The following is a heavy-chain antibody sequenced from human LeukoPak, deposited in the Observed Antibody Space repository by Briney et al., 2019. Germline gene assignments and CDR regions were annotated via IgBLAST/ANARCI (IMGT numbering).Heavy chain of an antibody. D-gene: IGHD3-10*01. CDR2: INYSGST. CDR1: GGSISSHC. J-gene: IGHJ4*02. V-gene: IGHV4-59*08. CDR3: ARVRGLGVTSPYFDY. Sequence: SETLSLTCSVSGGSISSHCWGWIRRPPGKGLEWLGCINYSGSTHYNPSLESRVTISAATSKNQFSLKLSSVTAADTAVYYCARVRGLGVTSPYFDYWGQGILVTVSS.